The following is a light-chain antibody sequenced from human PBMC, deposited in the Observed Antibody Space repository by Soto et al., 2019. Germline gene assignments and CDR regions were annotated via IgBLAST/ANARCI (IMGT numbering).Light chain of an antibody. V-gene: IGLV2-14*01. CDR1: SSDVGGYNY. Sequence: SALTQPASVSGSPGQSITISCTGTSSDVGGYNYVSWYQQHPGKAPKLMIYEVSNRPSGVSNRFSGSKSGNTASLSISGLQAEDEADYYCSSYTINRTGVFGTGTKVTVL. J-gene: IGLJ1*01. CDR2: EVS. CDR3: SSYTINRTGV.